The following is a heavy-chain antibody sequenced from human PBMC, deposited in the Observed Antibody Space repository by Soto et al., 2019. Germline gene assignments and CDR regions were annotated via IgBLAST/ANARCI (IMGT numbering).Heavy chain of an antibody. D-gene: IGHD3-22*01. CDR1: GFTFSNAW. Sequence: EVQLVESGGGLVKPGGSLRLSCAASGFTFSNAWMNWVRQAPGKGLEWVARIKSKADGGATDYAAPVKGRFTISRDDSENTLSLQMDSLKTEDTAVYFCTTLTMILAHPALWGPGTLVTVSS. CDR2: IKSKADGGAT. V-gene: IGHV3-15*01. CDR3: TTLTMILAHPAL. J-gene: IGHJ4*02.